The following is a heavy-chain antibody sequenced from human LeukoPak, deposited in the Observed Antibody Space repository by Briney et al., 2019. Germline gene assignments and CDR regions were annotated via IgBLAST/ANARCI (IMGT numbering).Heavy chain of an antibody. CDR2: IYYSGST. J-gene: IGHJ4*02. CDR3: ARRGHIVANYYFDY. CDR1: GGSISSDGYY. V-gene: IGHV4-31*03. D-gene: IGHD5-12*01. Sequence: SETLSLTCTVSGGSISSDGYYWSWIRQHPGKGLEWIGYIYYSGSTYYNPSLKSRVTISVDTSKNQFSLKLSSVTVADTAVYYCARRGHIVANYYFDYWGQGTLVTVSS.